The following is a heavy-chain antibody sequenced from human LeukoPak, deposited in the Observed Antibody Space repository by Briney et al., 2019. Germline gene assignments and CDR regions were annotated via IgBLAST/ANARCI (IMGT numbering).Heavy chain of an antibody. Sequence: SETLSLTCTVSGASISSNNYYWGWVRQPPGKGLEWIGNIYSSGNTYYNASLKSRVTIYIDTSKNQFSLKLSSVTAADTAVYYCAREHGEDSRGWLRRYYYYNYMDVWGKGTTVTTSS. CDR2: IYSSGNT. J-gene: IGHJ6*03. D-gene: IGHD6-19*01. V-gene: IGHV4-39*07. CDR3: AREHGEDSRGWLRRYYYYNYMDV. CDR1: GASISSNNYY.